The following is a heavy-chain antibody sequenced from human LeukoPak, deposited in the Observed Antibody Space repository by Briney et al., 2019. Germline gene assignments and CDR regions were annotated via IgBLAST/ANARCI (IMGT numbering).Heavy chain of an antibody. CDR3: AKASSGWSAYYYYMDV. D-gene: IGHD6-19*01. V-gene: IGHV3-23*01. J-gene: IGHJ6*03. CDR2: ISGSGGST. CDR1: GFTFSNYA. Sequence: GGSLRLSCAASGFTFSNYATSWVRQAPGKGLERVSAISGSGGSTYYPDSVKGRFSISRDNSKNTLYLQMNSLRAEDTAVYYCAKASSGWSAYYYYMDVWGKGTTVTVSS.